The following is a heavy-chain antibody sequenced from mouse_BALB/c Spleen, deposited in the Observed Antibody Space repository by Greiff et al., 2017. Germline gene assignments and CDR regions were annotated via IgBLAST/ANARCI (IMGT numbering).Heavy chain of an antibody. CDR1: GYSITSGYY. CDR3: ARDGNYDSAWFAY. CDR2: ISYDGSN. D-gene: IGHD2-1*01. Sequence: DVQLQESGPGLVKPSQSLSLTCSVTGYSITSGYYWNWIRQFPGNKLEWMGYISYDGSNNYNPSLKNRISITRDTSKNQFFLKLNSVTTEDTATYYCARDGNYDSAWFAYWGQGTLVTVSA. J-gene: IGHJ3*01. V-gene: IGHV3-6*02.